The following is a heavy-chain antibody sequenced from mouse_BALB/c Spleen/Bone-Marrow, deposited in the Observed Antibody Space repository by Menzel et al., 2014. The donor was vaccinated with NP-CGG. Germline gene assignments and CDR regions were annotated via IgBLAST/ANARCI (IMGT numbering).Heavy chain of an antibody. D-gene: IGHD2-12*01. CDR1: GFTFTDYY. V-gene: IGHV7-3*02. J-gene: IGHJ2*01. Sequence: EVQLVESGGGLVQPGGSLRLSCATSGFTFTDYYMSWVRQPPGKALEWLGFIRNKANGYTTEYSASVKGRFTISRDNSQSIPYLQMNTLRAEDSATYYCARYSYDYFDYWGQGTTLTVSS. CDR3: ARYSYDYFDY. CDR2: IRNKANGYTT.